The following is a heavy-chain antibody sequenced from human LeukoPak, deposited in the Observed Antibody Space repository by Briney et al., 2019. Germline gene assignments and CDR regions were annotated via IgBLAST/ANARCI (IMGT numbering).Heavy chain of an antibody. D-gene: IGHD4-23*01. CDR1: GGSISSYY. V-gene: IGHV4-59*01. Sequence: KASETLSLTCTVSGGSISSYYWSWIRQPPGKGLEWIGYIYYSGSTNYNPSLKSRVTISVDTSKDQFSLKLSSVTAADTAVYYCARIGGNFIAFDIWGQGTMVTVSS. J-gene: IGHJ3*02. CDR3: ARIGGNFIAFDI. CDR2: IYYSGST.